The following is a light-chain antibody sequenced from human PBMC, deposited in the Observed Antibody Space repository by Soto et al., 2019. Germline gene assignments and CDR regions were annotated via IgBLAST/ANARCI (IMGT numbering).Light chain of an antibody. J-gene: IGLJ1*01. Sequence: QSVLTQPRSVSGSPGQSVTISCTGTSSDVGGYNYVSWYQQHTGKAPKLMIYDVSKRPSGVPDRFSGSKSGNTASLTISGLQAEEEADYYCCSYAGSREVFGTGTKVTVL. CDR1: SSDVGGYNY. CDR2: DVS. V-gene: IGLV2-11*01. CDR3: CSYAGSREV.